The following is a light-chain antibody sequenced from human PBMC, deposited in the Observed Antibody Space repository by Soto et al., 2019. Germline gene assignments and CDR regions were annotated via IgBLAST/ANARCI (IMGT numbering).Light chain of an antibody. CDR3: QQRSNWPLT. CDR1: QSVSSY. Sequence: EIVLTQSPATLSLSPGERATLSSRASQSVSSYLAWYQHKPGQAPSLLDYDASNRATALPARFSGSGSGTEFTSTIISLEPEYFAVYYCQQRSNWPLTFGGGTKVEIK. J-gene: IGKJ4*01. CDR2: DAS. V-gene: IGKV3-11*01.